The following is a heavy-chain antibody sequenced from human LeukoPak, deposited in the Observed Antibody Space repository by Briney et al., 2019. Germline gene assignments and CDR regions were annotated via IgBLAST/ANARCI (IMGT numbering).Heavy chain of an antibody. CDR3: ARDPHTLDY. Sequence: GGSLRLSCATSGFTFSSYAMSWVRQAPGKGLEWVSAISGSGGSTYYADSVKGRFTISRDNAKNSLYLQMNSLRDEDTAVYYCARDPHTLDYWGRGTLVTVSS. CDR1: GFTFSSYA. J-gene: IGHJ4*01. CDR2: ISGSGGST. V-gene: IGHV3-23*01.